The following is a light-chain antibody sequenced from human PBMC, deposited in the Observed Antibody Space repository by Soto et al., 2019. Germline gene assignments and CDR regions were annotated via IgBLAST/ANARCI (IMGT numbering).Light chain of an antibody. Sequence: EIVSTQSPATLSLSPGERATLSCRASQSVSSYLAWYQQKPGQAPRLLIYDASNRATGIPARFSGSGSGTDFTLTISSLEPEDFAVYYRQQRSNWPTFGQGTRLEIK. V-gene: IGKV3-11*01. J-gene: IGKJ5*01. CDR2: DAS. CDR3: QQRSNWPT. CDR1: QSVSSY.